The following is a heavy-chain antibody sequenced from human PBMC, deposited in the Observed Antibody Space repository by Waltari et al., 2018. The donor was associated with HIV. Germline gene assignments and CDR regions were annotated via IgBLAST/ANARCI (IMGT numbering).Heavy chain of an antibody. Sequence: QVQLVQSGGGVVQPGTSLRRSCAASGFTFNYHGMHWVRQAPGKGLEWMALIAYDRSNKYYADSVKGRFTISRDKSKKTVYLQMNSLRPEDTAVYYCAKDKAFLQAGYSIIWGQGTLVTVSS. CDR3: AKDKAFLQAGYSII. D-gene: IGHD6-13*01. V-gene: IGHV3-30*18. CDR2: IAYDRSNK. J-gene: IGHJ4*02. CDR1: GFTFNYHG.